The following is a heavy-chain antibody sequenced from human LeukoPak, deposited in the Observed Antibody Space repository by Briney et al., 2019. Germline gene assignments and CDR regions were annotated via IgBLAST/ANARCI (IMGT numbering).Heavy chain of an antibody. CDR2: ISAYNGNT. J-gene: IGHJ6*04. D-gene: IGHD2-2*02. V-gene: IGHV1-18*01. CDR1: GYTFTSYG. CDR3: ARDSTEYCSSTSCYTGHI. Sequence: GASVKVSCKASGYTFTSYGISWVRQAPGQGLEWMGWISAYNGNTNYAQKLQGRVTMTTDTSTSTAYMELRSLRSDDTAVYYCARDSTEYCSSTSCYTGHIWGKGTTVTVSS.